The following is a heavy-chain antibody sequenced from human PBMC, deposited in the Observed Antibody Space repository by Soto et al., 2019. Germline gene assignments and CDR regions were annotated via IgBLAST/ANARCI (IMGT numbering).Heavy chain of an antibody. J-gene: IGHJ4*02. Sequence: QVQLVQSGAEVKKPGASVKVSCKASGYTFTSYGISWVRQAPGQGLEWMGWISAYNGNTNYAQKLQDRVTMTTDTSTSTAYMELRSLRSDDTAVYYCARQQVDRGSYLLVDYWGQGTLVTVSS. D-gene: IGHD3-16*02. V-gene: IGHV1-18*01. CDR1: GYTFTSYG. CDR3: ARQQVDRGSYLLVDY. CDR2: ISAYNGNT.